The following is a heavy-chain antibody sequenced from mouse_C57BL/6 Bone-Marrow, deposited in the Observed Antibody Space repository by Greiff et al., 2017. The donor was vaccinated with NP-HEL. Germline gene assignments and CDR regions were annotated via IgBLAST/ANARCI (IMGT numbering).Heavy chain of an antibody. J-gene: IGHJ1*03. V-gene: IGHV1-81*01. CDR3: ARYYYYGSSPYWYFDV. CDR2: IYPRSGNT. D-gene: IGHD1-1*01. CDR1: GYTFTSYG. Sequence: QVQLQQSGAELARPGASVKLSCKASGYTFTSYGISWVKQRTGQGLEWIGEIYPRSGNTYYNEKFKGKATLTADKSSSTAYMELRSLTSEDSAVYFCARYYYYGSSPYWYFDVWGTGTTVTVSS.